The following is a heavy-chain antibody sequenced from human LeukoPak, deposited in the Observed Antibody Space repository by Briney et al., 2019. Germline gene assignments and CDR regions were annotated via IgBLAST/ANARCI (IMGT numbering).Heavy chain of an antibody. V-gene: IGHV1-46*01. CDR3: ARDRVPIDFWSGYYRYYYYYGMDV. CDR2: INPTGGST. D-gene: IGHD3-3*01. Sequence: GASVKVSCKASGYTFTSYYMHWVRQAPGQGLEWMGIINPTGGSTSYAQKFQGRVTMTRDTSTSTVYRELSSVRSEDTAVYYCARDRVPIDFWSGYYRYYYYYGMDVWGQGTTVTVSS. J-gene: IGHJ6*02. CDR1: GYTFTSYY.